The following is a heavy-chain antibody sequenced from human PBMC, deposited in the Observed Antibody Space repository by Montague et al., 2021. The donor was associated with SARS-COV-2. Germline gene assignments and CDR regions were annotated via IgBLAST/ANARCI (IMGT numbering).Heavy chain of an antibody. V-gene: IGHV4-59*01. CDR3: AREGLHNWFDP. Sequence: SETLSLTCTVSNGSINSYYWSWVRQPPGKRLEWIGYIYYRGSTNYNPSLESRVTMSIDTSKNQFSLKLRSLTAADTGVYFCAREGLHNWFDPWGQGTLVIVSS. CDR1: NGSINSYY. CDR2: IYYRGST. J-gene: IGHJ5*02.